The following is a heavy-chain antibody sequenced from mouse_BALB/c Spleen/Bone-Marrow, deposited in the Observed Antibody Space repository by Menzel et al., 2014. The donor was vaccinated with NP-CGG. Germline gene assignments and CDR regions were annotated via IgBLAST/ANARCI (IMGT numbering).Heavy chain of an antibody. J-gene: IGHJ4*01. CDR2: IYPVSGET. Sequence: LQQSGAAVSFPFGSVILSCKAFGFTFTDHIMNWVKKRPGQGLEWIGRIYPVSGETNYNLNVMGKATFSVDRSSSTVYMVLNSLTSEDPAVYYCGRGNYGSSYAMDYWGQGTSVTV. D-gene: IGHD1-1*01. CDR3: GRGNYGSSYAMDY. V-gene: IGHV1-11*01. CDR1: GFTFTDHI.